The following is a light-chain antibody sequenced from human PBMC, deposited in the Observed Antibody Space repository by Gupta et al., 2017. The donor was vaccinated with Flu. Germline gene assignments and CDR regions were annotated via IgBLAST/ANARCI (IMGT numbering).Light chain of an antibody. J-gene: IGLJ1*01. CDR1: SSGVSRSYS. V-gene: IGLV2-14*04. Sequence: SSGVSRSYSVFSYQQHPDKTPKLIIFYVTNRPSGVSSRFSGSKSGNTASLTISGLQAEDETDYYCSSYTSGSTFYVFGTGTKVTVL. CDR3: SSYTSGSTFYV. CDR2: YVT.